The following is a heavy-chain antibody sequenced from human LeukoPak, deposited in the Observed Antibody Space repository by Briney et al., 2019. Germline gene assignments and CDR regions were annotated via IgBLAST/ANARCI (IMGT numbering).Heavy chain of an antibody. J-gene: IGHJ2*01. V-gene: IGHV3-21*01. Sequence: PGGSLRLSCAASGFTFSSYSMNWVRQAPGKGLEWVSTISSSSAYIFYADSVKGRFTISRDNGKNSLYLQMNSLRAEDTAVYFCARAHDTAWWYFDLWGRGALVTVSS. CDR3: ARAHDTAWWYFDL. CDR2: ISSSSAYI. CDR1: GFTFSSYS.